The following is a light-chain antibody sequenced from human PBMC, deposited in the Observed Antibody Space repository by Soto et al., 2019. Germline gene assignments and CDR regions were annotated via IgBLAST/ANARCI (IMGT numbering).Light chain of an antibody. Sequence: EIVLLQSPLSLPVTPGEPASISCRSSQTLLHTRGYSFLNWYVQKPGQSPQLLIYLGSIRASGVPDRFSGSGSGRDFTLQISRVEAEDVGVYYCMQPLQTPFTFGPGTKVDIK. CDR3: MQPLQTPFT. J-gene: IGKJ3*01. CDR2: LGS. V-gene: IGKV2-28*01. CDR1: QTLLHTRGYSF.